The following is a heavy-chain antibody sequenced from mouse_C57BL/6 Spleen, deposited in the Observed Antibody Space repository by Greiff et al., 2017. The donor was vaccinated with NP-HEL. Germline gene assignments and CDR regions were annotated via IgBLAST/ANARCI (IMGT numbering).Heavy chain of an antibody. CDR2: IDPEDGET. CDR1: GFNIKDYY. J-gene: IGHJ3*01. D-gene: IGHD1-1*01. Sequence: EVQLKESGAELVKPGASVTLSCTASGFNIKDYYMHWVKQRTEQGLEWIGRIDPEDGETKYAPKFQGKATITADTSSNTAYLQLSSLTSEDTAVYYCARGYYGSSEAYWGQGTLVTVSA. V-gene: IGHV14-2*01. CDR3: ARGYYGSSEAY.